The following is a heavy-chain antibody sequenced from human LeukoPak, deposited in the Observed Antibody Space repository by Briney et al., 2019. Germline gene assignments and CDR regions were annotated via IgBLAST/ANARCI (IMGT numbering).Heavy chain of an antibody. CDR2: MNPNSGNT. V-gene: IGHV1-8*01. J-gene: IGHJ6*02. D-gene: IGHD3-9*01. Sequence: ASVKVSCKASGYSFTSYDINWVRQATGQGLEWMGWMNPNSGNTSYAQKFQGRVTMTRNTSISTAYMELSSLRSEDTAVYYCAGARTYYDILTGYSSYYYYYGMDVWGQGTTVTVSS. CDR3: AGARTYYDILTGYSSYYYYYGMDV. CDR1: GYSFTSYD.